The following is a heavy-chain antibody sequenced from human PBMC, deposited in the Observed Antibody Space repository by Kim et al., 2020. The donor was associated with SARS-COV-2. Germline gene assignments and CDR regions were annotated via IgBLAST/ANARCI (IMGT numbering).Heavy chain of an antibody. CDR1: GYTFTSYG. V-gene: IGHV1-18*04. CDR2: ISAYNGNT. Sequence: ASVKVSCKASGYTFTSYGISWVRQAPGQGLEWMGWISAYNGNTNYAQKLQGRVTMTTDTSTSTAYMELRSLRSDDTAVYYCARTSRLTTADYYYGMDVWGQGTTVTVSS. CDR3: ARTSRLTTADYYYGMDV. J-gene: IGHJ6*02. D-gene: IGHD4-17*01.